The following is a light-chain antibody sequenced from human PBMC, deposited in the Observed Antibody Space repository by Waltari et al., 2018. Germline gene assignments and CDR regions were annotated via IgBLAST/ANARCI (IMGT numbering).Light chain of an antibody. Sequence: ETVMTQSPATLSVSPGERVILSCRASPNIRSDLAWYQQKPGQSPRHLIYVASTRATAIPSRFSGSGSGTEFALTISSLQSEGFAFYYCQQYDHWPPAFGPGTKVD. CDR3: QQYDHWPPA. V-gene: IGKV3-15*01. CDR1: PNIRSD. CDR2: VAS. J-gene: IGKJ3*01.